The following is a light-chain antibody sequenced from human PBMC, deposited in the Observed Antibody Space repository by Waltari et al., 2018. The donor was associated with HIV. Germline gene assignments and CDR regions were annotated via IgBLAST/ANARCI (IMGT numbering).Light chain of an antibody. CDR3: SSFANRDGFYVL. V-gene: IGLV2-8*01. CDR2: EVH. J-gene: IGLJ2*01. CDR1: NSDIRPYTH. Sequence: QSALTQPPSASGSPGQSVTLSCTGTNSDIRPYTHVSCYQQHPGKAPKLVISEVHKRPSGVSDRFSGSKSGNTAFLTVSGLQAEDEADYYCSSFANRDGFYVLFGGGTRLTVL.